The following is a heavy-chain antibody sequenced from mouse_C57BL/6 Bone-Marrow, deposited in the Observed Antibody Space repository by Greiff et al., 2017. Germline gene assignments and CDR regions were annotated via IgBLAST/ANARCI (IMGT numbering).Heavy chain of an antibody. J-gene: IGHJ4*01. CDR2: IYPRSGNT. D-gene: IGHD2-4*01. CDR1: GYTFTSYG. CDR3: ARYDYYYAMDY. Sequence: VQLQQSGAELARPGASVKLSCTASGYTFTSYGISWVKQRTGQGLEWIGEIYPRSGNTYYNEKFKGKATLTADKSSSTAYMELRSLTSGVSAVYFCARYDYYYAMDYWGRGTSVTVSS. V-gene: IGHV1-81*01.